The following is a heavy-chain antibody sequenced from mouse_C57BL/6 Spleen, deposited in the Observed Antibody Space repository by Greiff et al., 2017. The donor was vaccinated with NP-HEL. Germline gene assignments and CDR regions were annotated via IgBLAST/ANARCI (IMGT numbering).Heavy chain of an antibody. CDR3: ARSRDSTMVTTFFDY. CDR2: INPYNGGT. V-gene: IGHV1-19*01. CDR1: GYTFTDYY. J-gene: IGHJ2*01. D-gene: IGHD2-2*01. Sequence: LQQSGPVLVKPGASVKMSCKASGYTFTDYYMNWVKQSHGKSLEWIGVINPYNGGTSYNQKFKGKATLTVDKSSSTAYMELNSLTSEDSAVYYCARSRDSTMVTTFFDYWGQGTTLTVSS.